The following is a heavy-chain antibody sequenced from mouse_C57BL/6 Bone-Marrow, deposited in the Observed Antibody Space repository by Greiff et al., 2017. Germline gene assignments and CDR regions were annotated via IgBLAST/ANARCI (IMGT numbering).Heavy chain of an antibody. J-gene: IGHJ3*01. Sequence: EVQLQQSGPVLVKPGASVKMSCKASGYTFTDYYMNWVKQSHGKSLEWIGVINPYNGGTSYNQKFKGKATLTVDKSSSTAYMELNSLTSEDSAVYYCARPDYYGSSYEFAYWGQGTLVTVSA. CDR2: INPYNGGT. V-gene: IGHV1-19*01. CDR3: ARPDYYGSSYEFAY. CDR1: GYTFTDYY. D-gene: IGHD1-1*01.